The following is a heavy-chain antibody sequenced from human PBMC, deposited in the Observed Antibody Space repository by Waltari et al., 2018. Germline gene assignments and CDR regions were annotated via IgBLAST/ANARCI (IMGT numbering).Heavy chain of an antibody. CDR3: ARANSWDAGWAFDI. CDR2: ISTRGTTV. CDR1: GFTFSDYF. J-gene: IGHJ3*02. Sequence: QAQLVESGGGLVKPGGSLRLSCAASGFTFSDYFMSWIRQAPGKGLEWISYISTRGTTVYYRDSVEGRFTISRDNAENSLFLQMNSLRAEDTAVYYCARANSWDAGWAFDIWGQGTVVTVSS. V-gene: IGHV3-11*01. D-gene: IGHD6-19*01.